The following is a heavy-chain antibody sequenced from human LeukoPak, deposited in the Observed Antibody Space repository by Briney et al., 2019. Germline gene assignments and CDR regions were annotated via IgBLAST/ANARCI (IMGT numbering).Heavy chain of an antibody. CDR1: GFTFSSYA. CDR3: ARDPREYYESSGYNDC. V-gene: IGHV3-74*01. D-gene: IGHD3-22*01. CDR2: IESDGTST. Sequence: PGGSLRLSCAASGFTFSSYAMSWVRQAPGKGLVWVSRIESDGTSTSYADSVKGRFTMSRDNAKNTLYLQMNSLRAEDTAVYYCARDPREYYESSGYNDCWGQGTLVTVSS. J-gene: IGHJ4*02.